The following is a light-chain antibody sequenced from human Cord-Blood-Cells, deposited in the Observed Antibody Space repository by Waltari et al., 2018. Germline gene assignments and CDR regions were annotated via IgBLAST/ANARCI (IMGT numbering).Light chain of an antibody. CDR1: NIGSNS. J-gene: IGLJ1*01. Sequence: SYVLTQPPSVSVATGKTARITCGGNNIGSNSVHWYQQKPGQAPVLVIYYDSDRPSGIPERFSGSNSGNTATLTISRVEPGDEADYYGQVWDSSSDHYVFGTGTKVTVL. CDR3: QVWDSSSDHYV. V-gene: IGLV3-21*04. CDR2: YDS.